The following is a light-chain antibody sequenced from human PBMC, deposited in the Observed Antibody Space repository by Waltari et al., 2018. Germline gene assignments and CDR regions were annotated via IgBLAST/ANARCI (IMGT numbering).Light chain of an antibody. CDR1: QGISNY. CDR2: AAS. V-gene: IGKV1-27*01. J-gene: IGKJ3*01. Sequence: DIQMTQSPSSLSPSVGDRVTITCRASQGISNYLAWYQQKPGKVPKLLIYAASTLQSGVPSRCSGSASRTDFTLTISSLQPEDVATYYCQKYDSAPFTFGPGTKVDIK. CDR3: QKYDSAPFT.